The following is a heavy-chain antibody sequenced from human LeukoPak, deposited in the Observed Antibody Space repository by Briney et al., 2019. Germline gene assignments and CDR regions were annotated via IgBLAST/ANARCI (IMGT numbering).Heavy chain of an antibody. D-gene: IGHD6-13*01. Sequence: SSETLSLTCTVSGGSISSGSYYWSWIRQPAGKELEWIGRIYTSGSTNYNPSLKSRVTISVDTSKNHFSLKLSSVTAADTAVYYCARGIDSSSWYNWFDPWGQGTLVTVSS. CDR1: GGSISSGSYY. CDR2: IYTSGST. J-gene: IGHJ5*02. V-gene: IGHV4-61*02. CDR3: ARGIDSSSWYNWFDP.